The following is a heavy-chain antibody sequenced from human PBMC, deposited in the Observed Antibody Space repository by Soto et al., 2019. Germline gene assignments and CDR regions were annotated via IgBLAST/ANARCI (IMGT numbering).Heavy chain of an antibody. CDR1: GFTFSSYA. V-gene: IGHV3-30-3*01. CDR2: ISYDGSNK. D-gene: IGHD2-2*01. Sequence: LILSCAAAGFTFSSYAMHWVRQAPCKGLEWVAVISYDGSNKYYADSVKGRFTISRDNSKNTLYLQMNSLRAEDTAVYYCATVKVGYCSSTSCRYPYFDYWGQGTLVTVSS. J-gene: IGHJ4*02. CDR3: ATVKVGYCSSTSCRYPYFDY.